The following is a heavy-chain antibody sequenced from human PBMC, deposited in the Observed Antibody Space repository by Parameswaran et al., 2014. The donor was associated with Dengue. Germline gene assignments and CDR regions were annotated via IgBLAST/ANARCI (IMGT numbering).Heavy chain of an antibody. V-gene: IGHV4-34*01. CDR2: INHSGST. D-gene: IGHD3-10*01. Sequence: RWIRQPPGKGLEWIGEINHSGSTNYNPSLKSRVTISVDTSKNQFSLKLSSVTAADTAVYYCARDGSLMVRGLSGMDVWGQGTTVTVS. J-gene: IGHJ6*02. CDR3: ARDGSLMVRGLSGMDV.